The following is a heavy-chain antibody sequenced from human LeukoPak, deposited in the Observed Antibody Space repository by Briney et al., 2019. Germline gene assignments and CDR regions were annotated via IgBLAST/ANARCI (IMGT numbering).Heavy chain of an antibody. CDR2: ISGTTGKT. Sequence: GGSLRLSCGASGFTFSNYIMSWVRQGPGRGLEWVSGISGTTGKTYYADSVKGRFRISRDNSKNTLYLQMDRLRAEDTAVYYCAKGGGETTVEVSAAAGVFHYWGQGTLVTVSS. CDR3: AKGGGETTVEVSAAAGVFHY. D-gene: IGHD4-11*01. V-gene: IGHV3-23*01. CDR1: GFTFSNYI. J-gene: IGHJ4*02.